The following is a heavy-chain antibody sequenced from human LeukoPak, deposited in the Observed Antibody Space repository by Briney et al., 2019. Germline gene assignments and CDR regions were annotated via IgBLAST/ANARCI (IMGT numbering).Heavy chain of an antibody. D-gene: IGHD2-15*01. CDR1: GFTFDDYA. CDR2: ISWNSGSI. J-gene: IGHJ4*02. V-gene: IGHV3-9*01. CDR3: TRRHCTATQCFSFDS. Sequence: HPGGSLRLSCAAPGFTFDDYAMHWVRQAPGKGLEWVSGISWNSGSIVYADSVKGRFTISRDNAKNSLYLQMNSLRAEDTAVYYCTRRHCTATQCFSFDSWGQGSLVTVSS.